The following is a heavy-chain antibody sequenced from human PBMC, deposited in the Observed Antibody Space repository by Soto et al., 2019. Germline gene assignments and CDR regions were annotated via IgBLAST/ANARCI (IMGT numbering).Heavy chain of an antibody. Sequence: SETLSLTCIVSGGSISSGGYYWSWVRQHPGKGLEWIGYIYYSGSTYYNPSLKSRITISVDTSKNQFSLKLSSVTAADTAVYYCARHHRHCDPYVCYYYYKDGWGKGTTVTV. V-gene: IGHV4-31*03. CDR1: GGSISSGGYY. J-gene: IGHJ6*03. CDR3: ARHHRHCDPYVCYYYYKDG. CDR2: IYYSGST. D-gene: IGHD3-16*01.